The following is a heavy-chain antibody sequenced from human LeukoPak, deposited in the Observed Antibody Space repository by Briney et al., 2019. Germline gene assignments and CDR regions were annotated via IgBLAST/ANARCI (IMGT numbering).Heavy chain of an antibody. CDR1: GGSISSGGYY. CDR3: GRGGYYFYYGMDV. CDR2: IYYSGST. Sequence: PSQTLSLTCTVSGGSISSGGYYWSWIRQHPGKGLEWIGYIYYSGSTDYNPSLKSRVTISVDTSKNQFSLKLSSVTAADTAVYYCGRGGYYFYYGMDVWGRRTTVTVSS. J-gene: IGHJ6*02. V-gene: IGHV4-31*03.